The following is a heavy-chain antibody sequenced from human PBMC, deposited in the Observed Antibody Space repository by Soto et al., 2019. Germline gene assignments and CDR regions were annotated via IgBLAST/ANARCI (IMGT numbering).Heavy chain of an antibody. V-gene: IGHV5-51*01. CDR1: GYSFTIYW. CDR2: IYPGDSDT. D-gene: IGHD2-15*01. J-gene: IGHJ6*02. CDR3: ARHSPGLGYCSGGSCYSDLYYYGMDV. Sequence: PGESLKISCKGSGYSFTIYWIGWVRQMPGKGLEWMGIIYPGDSDTRYSPSFQGQVTISADKSISTAYLQWSSLKASDTAMYYCARHSPGLGYCSGGSCYSDLYYYGMDVWGQGTTVTVSS.